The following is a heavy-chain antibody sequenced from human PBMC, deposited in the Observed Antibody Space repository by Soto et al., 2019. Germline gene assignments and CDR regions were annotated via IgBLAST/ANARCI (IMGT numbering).Heavy chain of an antibody. J-gene: IGHJ3*02. CDR2: ISGSCGST. CDR1: GFSLSSYA. V-gene: IGHV3-23*01. CDR3: AKRSAFDI. Sequence: GGSLRLSCAASGFSLSSYAMSWVRQAPGKGLEWVSTISGSCGSTYYADSVKGRFTISRDNSKKTLYLQMNSLRAEDTAVYYCAKRSAFDIWGQGTMVTVSS.